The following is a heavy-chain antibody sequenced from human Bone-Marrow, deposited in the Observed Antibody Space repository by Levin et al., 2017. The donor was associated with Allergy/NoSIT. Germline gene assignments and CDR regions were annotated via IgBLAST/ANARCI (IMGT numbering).Heavy chain of an antibody. CDR3: ARDGGDYDYIWGRYRSGNDAFDI. J-gene: IGHJ3*02. CDR2: ISSSTGTSTI. V-gene: IGHV3-48*02. D-gene: IGHD3-16*02. CDR1: GFTFSSYS. Sequence: GGSLRLSCAASGFTFSSYSMNWVRQAPGKGLEWVSYISSSTGTSTIYYADSVKGRFTISRDNAKNSLYLQMNSLRDEDTAVYYCARDGGDYDYIWGRYRSGNDAFDIWGQGTMVTVSS.